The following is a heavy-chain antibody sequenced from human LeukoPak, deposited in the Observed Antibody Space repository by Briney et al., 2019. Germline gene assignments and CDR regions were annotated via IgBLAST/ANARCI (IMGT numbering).Heavy chain of an antibody. CDR1: GFTFSDYY. CDR3: ARGPLGPYYYYMDV. Sequence: NTGGSLRLSCAGSGFTFSDYYMSWIRQAPGKGLEWVSYISGSGTTIYYADSVKGRFAISRDNAKNSLYLQMNSLRAEDTAVYYCARGPLGPYYYYMDVWGKGTTVTISS. J-gene: IGHJ6*03. CDR2: ISGSGTTI. V-gene: IGHV3-11*01.